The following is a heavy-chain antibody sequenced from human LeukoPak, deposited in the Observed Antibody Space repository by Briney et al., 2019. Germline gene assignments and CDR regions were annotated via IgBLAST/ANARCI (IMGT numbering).Heavy chain of an antibody. CDR2: ISAYNSDT. CDR1: GYTFTTYG. V-gene: IGHV1-18*01. J-gene: IGHJ4*02. D-gene: IGHD4-17*01. CDR3: ARSPAYGEEGDFFDY. Sequence: ASVKVSCKASGYTFTTYGISWVRQAPGQGLEWMGWISAYNSDTNYAQKLQGRVTMTTDASTSTAYMELRSLRSDDTAVYYCARSPAYGEEGDFFDYWGQGTLVTVSS.